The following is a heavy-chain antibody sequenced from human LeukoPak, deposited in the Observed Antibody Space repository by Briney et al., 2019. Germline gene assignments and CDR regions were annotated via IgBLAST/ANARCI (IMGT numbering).Heavy chain of an antibody. J-gene: IGHJ4*02. Sequence: GGSLRLPCAASGFTFSSYWMSWVRQAPGKGLEWVANIKQDGSEKYYVDSVKGRFTISRDNAKNSLYLQMNSLRAEDTAVYYCARGQTITMIVVVITLLWGFYYFDYWGQGTLVTVSS. D-gene: IGHD3-22*01. CDR1: GFTFSSYW. CDR2: IKQDGSEK. V-gene: IGHV3-7*03. CDR3: ARGQTITMIVVVITLLWGFYYFDY.